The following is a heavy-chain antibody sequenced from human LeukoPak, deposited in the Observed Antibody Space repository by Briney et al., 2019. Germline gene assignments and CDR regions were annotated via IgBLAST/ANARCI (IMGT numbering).Heavy chain of an antibody. CDR3: AKDLRDKYSFDK. CDR1: GFTFSSYW. CDR2: INTDGSST. Sequence: GGSLRLSCAASGFTFSSYWMHWVRQAPGKGLVWVSHINTDGSSTTYADSVKGRFIISRDNAKNTLYLQMNSLRAEDTAVYYCAKDLRDKYSFDKWGQGTLVTVSS. D-gene: IGHD2/OR15-2a*01. V-gene: IGHV3-74*03. J-gene: IGHJ4*02.